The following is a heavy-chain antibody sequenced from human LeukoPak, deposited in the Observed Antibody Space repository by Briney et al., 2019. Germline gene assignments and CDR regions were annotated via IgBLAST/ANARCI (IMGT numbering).Heavy chain of an antibody. J-gene: IGHJ3*01. CDR2: INPDRGAS. CDR1: GYTFTSYG. CDR3: ARPYSRSSIDGFDV. D-gene: IGHD6-6*01. Sequence: ASVKVSCKASGYTFTSYGISWVRQAPGQGLERMGWINPDRGASNFEQKFQGRISMTRDTPISTAYLELSSLTSDDTALYYCARPYSRSSIDGFDVWGQGTMVTVSS. V-gene: IGHV1-2*02.